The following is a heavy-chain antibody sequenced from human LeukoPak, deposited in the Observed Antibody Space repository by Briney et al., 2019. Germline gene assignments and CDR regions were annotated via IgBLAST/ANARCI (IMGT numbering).Heavy chain of an antibody. V-gene: IGHV3-64*01. J-gene: IGHJ4*02. CDR1: GFSFRGYG. CDR2: ISADGGTT. CDR3: ARGRGGPPFDF. Sequence: HPGGSLRLSCAASGFSFRGYGMHWVRQAPGRGLEYVSAISADGGTTDYLNSVKGRFTISRDNSKNTLYLQMGRLRSDDTAIYYCARGRGGPPFDFWSQGTVVTVAS. D-gene: IGHD3-10*01.